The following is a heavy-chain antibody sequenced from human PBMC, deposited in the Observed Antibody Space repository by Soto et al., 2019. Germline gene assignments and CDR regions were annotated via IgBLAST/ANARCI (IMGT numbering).Heavy chain of an antibody. CDR3: AKDMGDSGSPGVDY. D-gene: IGHD1-26*01. J-gene: IGHJ4*02. CDR1: GFTFSSYG. V-gene: IGHV3-30*18. CDR2: ISYDGSNK. Sequence: GGSLRLSCAASGFTFSSYGMHWVRQAPGKGLEWVAVISYDGSNKYYADSVKGRFTISRDNSKNTLYLQMNSLRAEDTAVYYCAKDMGDSGSPGVDYWGQGTLVTVSS.